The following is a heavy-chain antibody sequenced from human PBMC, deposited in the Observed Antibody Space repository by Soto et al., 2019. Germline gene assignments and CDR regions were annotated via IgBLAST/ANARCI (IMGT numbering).Heavy chain of an antibody. D-gene: IGHD2-2*01. V-gene: IGHV1-58*01. CDR2: IVVGSGNT. CDR1: GFTFTSSA. Sequence: QMQLVQSGPEVKKPGTSVKVSCKASGFTFTSSAVQWVRKPRGQRLEWKGWIVVGSGNTNYAQKFQERVTITRDMSTSTAYMELSSLRSEDTAVYYCAAENCSSTSCSMDVWGQGTTVTVSS. J-gene: IGHJ6*02. CDR3: AAENCSSTSCSMDV.